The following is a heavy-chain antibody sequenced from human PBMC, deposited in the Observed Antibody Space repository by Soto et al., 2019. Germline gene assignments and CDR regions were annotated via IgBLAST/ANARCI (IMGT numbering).Heavy chain of an antibody. V-gene: IGHV5-51*01. Sequence: GESLKISCKGSGYSFTSYWIGWVRQMPGKGLEWMGIIYPGDSDTRYSPSFQGQVTISADKSISTAYLQWSSLKASDTAMYYCARSNIEYYYYYGMDVWGQGTTVTVSS. CDR1: GYSFTSYW. CDR3: ARSNIEYYYYYGMDV. CDR2: IYPGDSDT. J-gene: IGHJ6*02.